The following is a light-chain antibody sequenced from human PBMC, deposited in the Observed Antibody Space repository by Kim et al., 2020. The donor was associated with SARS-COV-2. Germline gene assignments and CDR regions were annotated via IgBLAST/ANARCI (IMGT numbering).Light chain of an antibody. CDR3: QVWDDGSVI. V-gene: IGLV3-21*04. CDR2: YDT. J-gene: IGLJ2*01. Sequence: VAPGETATSTCGGKNSGRKSVHWYQQKPGQAPVLVISYDTDRPSGIPERFSGSNSGNTATLTISRVEAGDEADYYGQVWDDGSVIFGGGTQLTVL. CDR1: NSGRKS.